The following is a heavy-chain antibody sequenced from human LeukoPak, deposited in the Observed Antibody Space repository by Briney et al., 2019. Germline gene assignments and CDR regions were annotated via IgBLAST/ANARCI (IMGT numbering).Heavy chain of an antibody. V-gene: IGHV3-30*18. J-gene: IGHJ4*02. CDR2: ISYDGSNK. Sequence: GGSLRLSCTASGFTFSSYGMHWVRQAPGKGLEWVAVISYDGSNKYYADSVKGRFTISRDNSKNTLYLQMNSLRAEDTAVYYCAKETGFDYWGQGTLVTVSS. D-gene: IGHD7-27*01. CDR1: GFTFSSYG. CDR3: AKETGFDY.